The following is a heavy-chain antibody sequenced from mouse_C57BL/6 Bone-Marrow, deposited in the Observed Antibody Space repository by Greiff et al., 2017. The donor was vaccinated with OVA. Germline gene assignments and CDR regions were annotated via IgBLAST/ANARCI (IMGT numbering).Heavy chain of an antibody. CDR2: INPYNGGT. Sequence: EVQLQQSGPVLVKPGASVKMSCKASGYTFTDYYMNWVKQSHGKSLEWIGVINPYNGGTSYNQKFKGKATLTVAKSSSTAYMELHSLTSGDAEVYNCERNGGYFSFSFADWGKGTLVTVSA. J-gene: IGHJ3*01. CDR3: ERNGGYFSFSFAD. D-gene: IGHD2-3*01. CDR1: GYTFTDYY. V-gene: IGHV1-19*01.